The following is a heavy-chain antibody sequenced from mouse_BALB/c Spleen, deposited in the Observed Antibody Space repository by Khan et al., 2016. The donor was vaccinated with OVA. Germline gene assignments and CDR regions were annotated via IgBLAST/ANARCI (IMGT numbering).Heavy chain of an antibody. CDR2: ISYSGNT. V-gene: IGHV3-2*02. CDR3: ARKDYYDYDPFPY. D-gene: IGHD2-4*01. CDR1: GYSITSEYT. J-gene: IGHJ3*01. Sequence: EVKLEESGPGLVKPSQSLSLTCTVTGYSITSEYTWNWIRQFPGNKLEWMGFISYSGNTRYNPSLKSRISITRDTSKNQFFLQLNSVTSEETATYYCARKDYYDYDPFPYWGQGTLVTVSA.